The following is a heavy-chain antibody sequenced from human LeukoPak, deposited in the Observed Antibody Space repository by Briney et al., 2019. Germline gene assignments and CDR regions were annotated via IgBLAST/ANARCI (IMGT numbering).Heavy chain of an antibody. D-gene: IGHD6-6*01. J-gene: IGHJ6*03. CDR3: ARDPYSSSSSYYYYYMDV. Sequence: ASVKVSCKVSGYTLTELSMHWVRQAPGKGLEWMGGFDPEDGETIYAQKFQGRVTMTEDTSTDTAYMELSSLRSEDTAVYYCARDPYSSSSSYYYYYMDVWGKGTTVTVSS. CDR1: GYTLTELS. V-gene: IGHV1-24*01. CDR2: FDPEDGET.